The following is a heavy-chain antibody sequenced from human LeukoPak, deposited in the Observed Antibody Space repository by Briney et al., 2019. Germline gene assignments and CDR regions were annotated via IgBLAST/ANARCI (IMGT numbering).Heavy chain of an antibody. CDR1: GGPISGYF. CDR3: ARVGGYSGFY. V-gene: IGHV4-59*01. D-gene: IGHD5-12*01. J-gene: IGHJ4*02. CDR2: IHDNGRA. Sequence: SETLSLTCTVSGGPISGYFWSWIRQPPGKGLEWIGYIHDNGRATYNPSLRSRVTISIDTSKSQFSLKLNSLTTTDTAVYYCARVGGYSGFYWGQGTLVTVSS.